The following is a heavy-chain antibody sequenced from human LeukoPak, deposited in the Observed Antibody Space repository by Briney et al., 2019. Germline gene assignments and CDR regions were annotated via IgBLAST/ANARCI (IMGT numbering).Heavy chain of an antibody. CDR2: INPSGGST. CDR1: GYTFTSYY. Sequence: RASVKVSCTASGYTFTSYYMHWVRQAPGQGLEWMGIINPSGGSTSYAQKFQGRVTMTRDMSTSTVYMELSSLRSEDTAVYYCARVRGSYFFDYWGQGTLVTVSS. CDR3: ARVRGSYFFDY. V-gene: IGHV1-46*01. D-gene: IGHD1-26*01. J-gene: IGHJ4*02.